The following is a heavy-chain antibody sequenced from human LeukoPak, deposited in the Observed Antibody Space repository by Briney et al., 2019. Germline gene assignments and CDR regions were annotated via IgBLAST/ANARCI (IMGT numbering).Heavy chain of an antibody. D-gene: IGHD5-24*01. Sequence: GGSLRLSCAASGFTFISYAMSWVRQAPGTDLEWVSTISGSGGSTYYADSVKGRFTISRDNSQNTLYLQMNSLRAEDTAVYYCARDSQRWLQFYYYGMDVWGQGTTVTVSS. J-gene: IGHJ6*02. CDR3: ARDSQRWLQFYYYGMDV. V-gene: IGHV3-23*01. CDR2: ISGSGGST. CDR1: GFTFISYA.